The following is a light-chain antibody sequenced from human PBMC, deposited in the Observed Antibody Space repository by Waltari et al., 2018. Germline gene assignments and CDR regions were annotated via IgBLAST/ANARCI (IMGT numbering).Light chain of an antibody. Sequence: SYELTQPPPVPVSPGRTVRITCSGDASPNQFYHSYKQMPGQSPVLVIYKDRERPSGNPERFLGSSSGTTVTFTINGVQAEDEADYYCQSTDITGAIFVVGSGTKVTVL. J-gene: IGLJ1*01. V-gene: IGLV3-25*03. CDR3: QSTDITGAIFV. CDR1: ASPNQF. CDR2: KDR.